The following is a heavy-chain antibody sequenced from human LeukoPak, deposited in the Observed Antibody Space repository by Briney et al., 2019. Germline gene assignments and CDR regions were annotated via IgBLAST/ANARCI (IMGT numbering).Heavy chain of an antibody. J-gene: IGHJ4*02. D-gene: IGHD6-19*01. CDR3: ARVLTFCGWFEDY. V-gene: IGHV3-48*01. Sequence: HPGGSLRLSCAASGFTFSTYTMNWVRQAPGKGLEWVSSIIGTGSSTYYRDSVKGRFTISRDNAKNSLYLQMNSLRAEDTAVYYCARVLTFCGWFEDYWGQGTLVTVSS. CDR2: IIGTGSST. CDR1: GFTFSTYT.